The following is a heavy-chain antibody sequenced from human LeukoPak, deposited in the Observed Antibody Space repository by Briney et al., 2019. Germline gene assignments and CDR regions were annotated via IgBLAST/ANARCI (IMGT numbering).Heavy chain of an antibody. V-gene: IGHV3-33*01. D-gene: IGHD5-18*01. J-gene: IGHJ5*02. CDR1: GFTFSSYG. CDR2: ISYDGSNK. CDR3: ARDSWIRGYSYDPWGA. Sequence: GGSLRLSCAASGFTFSSYGMHWVRQAPGKGLEWVAVISYDGSNKYYADSVKGRFTISRDNSKNTLYLQMNSLRAEDSAVYYCARDSWIRGYSYDPWGAWGQGTLVTVSS.